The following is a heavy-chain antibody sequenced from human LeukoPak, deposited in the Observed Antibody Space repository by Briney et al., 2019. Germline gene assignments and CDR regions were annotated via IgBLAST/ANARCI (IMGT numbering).Heavy chain of an antibody. CDR2: IYTSGST. CDR1: GGSISSYY. V-gene: IGHV4-4*07. CDR3: ARGRKQWLVKGGWFDP. D-gene: IGHD6-19*01. J-gene: IGHJ5*02. Sequence: SETLSLTCTVSGGSISSYYWSWIRQPAGKGLEWIGRIYTSGSTNYNPSLKSRVTMSVDTSKNQFSLKLSSVTAADTAVYYCARGRKQWLVKGGWFDPWGQGTLVTVSS.